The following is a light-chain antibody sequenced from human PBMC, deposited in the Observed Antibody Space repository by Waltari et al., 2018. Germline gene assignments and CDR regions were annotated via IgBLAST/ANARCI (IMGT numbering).Light chain of an antibody. CDR3: QQRRNWPLT. CDR1: QSVDMF. V-gene: IGKV3-11*01. CDR2: DTS. J-gene: IGKJ4*01. Sequence: EIVLTQSPDTLPLPHGERATLSCRPSQSVDMFLAWAQQKPGQAPRLLIYDTSNRATYIPARFSGSGSETDFNLTIRSLEAGDFAVYFCQQRRNWPLTFGGRTKGEIK.